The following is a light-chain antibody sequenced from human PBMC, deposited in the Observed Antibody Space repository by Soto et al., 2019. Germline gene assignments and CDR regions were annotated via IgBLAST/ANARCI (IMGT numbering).Light chain of an antibody. CDR3: SSYSGSNNLGV. CDR2: EVS. Sequence: QSALTQPPSASGSPGQSVTISCTGTSSDVGGYNYVSWYQQHPGKAPKLMIYEVSKRPSGVPDRFSGSKSGNTASLTVSGLQAEDEGDYCCSSYSGSNNLGVFGGGTKLTVL. J-gene: IGLJ2*01. CDR1: SSDVGGYNY. V-gene: IGLV2-8*01.